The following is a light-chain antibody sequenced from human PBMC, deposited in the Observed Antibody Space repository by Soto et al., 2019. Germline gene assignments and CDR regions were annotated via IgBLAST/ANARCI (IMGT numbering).Light chain of an antibody. CDR3: SSYTDSTTRCV. CDR2: DVS. CDR1: SGDIGRFNY. V-gene: IGLV2-14*03. J-gene: IGLJ1*01. Sequence: QSVRTQPASVSGAAGRSISISCTGTSGDIGRFNYVSWYQRHPGKAPKVMIYDVSHRPSGVSDRFSGSKSGNTASLTISGLQAEDEADYYCSSYTDSTTRCVFGGGTKVTV.